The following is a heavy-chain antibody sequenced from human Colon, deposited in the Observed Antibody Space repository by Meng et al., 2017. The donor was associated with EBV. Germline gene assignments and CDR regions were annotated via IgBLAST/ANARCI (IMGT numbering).Heavy chain of an antibody. J-gene: IGHJ4*02. CDR1: GCPKSSGNYY. CDR3: ASFDHIPRRNYFDY. V-gene: IGHV4-30-4*01. Sequence: QVHLTEPGPGLVEPSHTLSLPCTFAGCPKSSGNYYWSWIRQPPGKGLEWIGYIQHSGSAYYNPSLKSRVSISVDTSKSQFSLNLNSMTAADTAVYYCASFDHIPRRNYFDYWGQGTLVTVSS. D-gene: IGHD2-21*01. CDR2: IQHSGSA.